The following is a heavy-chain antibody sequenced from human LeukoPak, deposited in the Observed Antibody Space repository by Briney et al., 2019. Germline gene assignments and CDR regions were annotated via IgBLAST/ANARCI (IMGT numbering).Heavy chain of an antibody. Sequence: PGGSLRLSCAASGFTFSSYGMHWVRQAPGKGLEWVAVISYDGSNKYYADSVKGRFTISRDNSKNTLYLQMNSLRAEDTAVYYCAKEADIVATIYYFDYWGQGTLVTVSS. CDR2: ISYDGSNK. J-gene: IGHJ4*02. V-gene: IGHV3-30*18. CDR3: AKEADIVATIYYFDY. CDR1: GFTFSSYG. D-gene: IGHD5-12*01.